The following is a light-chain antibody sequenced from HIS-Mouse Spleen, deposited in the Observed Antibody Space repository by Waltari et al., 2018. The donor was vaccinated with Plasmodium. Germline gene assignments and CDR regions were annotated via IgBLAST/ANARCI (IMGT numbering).Light chain of an antibody. Sequence: EIVMTQSPATLSVSPGERATLSCRASQSVSSNFAWDQQKLGQAPRLLIYVASTRATGIPARCSGSGSGTEFTLTISSLQSEDCAVYYCQQYNNWPFTFGPGTKVDIK. CDR1: QSVSSN. CDR2: VAS. V-gene: IGKV3-15*01. J-gene: IGKJ3*01. CDR3: QQYNNWPFT.